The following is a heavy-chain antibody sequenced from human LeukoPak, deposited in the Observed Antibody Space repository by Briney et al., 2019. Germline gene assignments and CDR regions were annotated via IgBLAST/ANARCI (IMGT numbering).Heavy chain of an antibody. CDR1: LDSTTSNF. J-gene: IGHJ4*02. D-gene: IGHD1-14*01. Sequence: SETLSLTCTVSLDSTTSNFWSWVRQPPGKGLEWIGEIHRSGSPNYNPSLQSRVTISIDRSRNQIVLELSSVTAADAAVYYCAREILGGFNPGAYWGQGTLVTVSS. V-gene: IGHV4-4*02. CDR2: IHRSGSP. CDR3: AREILGGFNPGAY.